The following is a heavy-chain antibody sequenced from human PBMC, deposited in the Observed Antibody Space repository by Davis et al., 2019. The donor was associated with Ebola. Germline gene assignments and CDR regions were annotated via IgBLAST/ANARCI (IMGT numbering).Heavy chain of an antibody. V-gene: IGHV4-39*01. CDR3: ARLHCTNGVFQYDY. CDR1: GGSISSSSYY. Sequence: SETLSLTCIVSGGSISSSSYYWGWIRPPPRPPLPSLVALTHSGRTNYNPSLKSRVTISVDTSKNQFSLKLSSVTAADTAVYYCARLHCTNGVFQYDYWGQGTLVTVSS. CDR2: LTHSGRT. D-gene: IGHD2-8*01. J-gene: IGHJ4*02.